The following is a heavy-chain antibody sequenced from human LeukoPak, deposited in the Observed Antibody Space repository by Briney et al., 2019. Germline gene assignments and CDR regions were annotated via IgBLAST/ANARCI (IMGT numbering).Heavy chain of an antibody. V-gene: IGHV4-31*03. CDR3: ARPSTGGAFDI. CDR1: GGSISSGGHY. CDR2: IYYSGST. J-gene: IGHJ3*02. Sequence: SQTLSLTCTVSGGSISSGGHYWSWIRQHPGEGLEWIGYIYYSGSTYYNPSLNSRVTISVDTSKNQFSLKLSSVTAADTAVYYCARPSTGGAFDIWGQGTMVTVSS. D-gene: IGHD4-17*01.